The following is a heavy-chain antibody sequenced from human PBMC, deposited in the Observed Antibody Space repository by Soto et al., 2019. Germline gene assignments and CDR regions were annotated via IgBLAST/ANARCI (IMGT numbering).Heavy chain of an antibody. CDR2: IGTAGDT. D-gene: IGHD1-1*01. Sequence: GESLKISCAASGFTFSSYDMHWVRQATGKGLEWVSAIGTAGDTYYPGSVKGRFTISRENAKNSLYLQMNSLRAGDTAVYYCARDRGTGGFDPWGQGTLVTVSS. J-gene: IGHJ5*02. V-gene: IGHV3-13*01. CDR3: ARDRGTGGFDP. CDR1: GFTFSSYD.